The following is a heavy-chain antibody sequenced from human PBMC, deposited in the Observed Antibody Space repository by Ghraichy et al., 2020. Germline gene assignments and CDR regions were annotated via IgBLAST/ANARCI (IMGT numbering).Heavy chain of an antibody. CDR2: INTEGSRT. CDR3: ARDPEMKTYDGFDV. CDR1: GFTFSNYW. Sequence: GGSLRLSCAASGFTFSNYWMDWVRQAPGKGLVWVSRINTEGSRTDHADSVKGRFTTSRDNAKNTRYLQMNSLRVEDMAVYYCARDPEMKTYDGFDVWGQGTMVTVSS. D-gene: IGHD5-24*01. V-gene: IGHV3-74*01. J-gene: IGHJ3*01.